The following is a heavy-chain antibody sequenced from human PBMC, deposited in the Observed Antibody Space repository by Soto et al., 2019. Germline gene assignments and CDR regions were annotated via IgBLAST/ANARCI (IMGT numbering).Heavy chain of an antibody. CDR1: GGSISSGGYY. V-gene: IGHV4-31*03. CDR2: IYYSGST. Sequence: PSETLSLTCTVSGGSISSGGYYWSWIRQHPGKGLEWIGYIYYSGSTYYNPSLKSRVTISVDTSKNQFSLKLSSVTAADTAVYYCARPAESGYYDNWFDPWGQGTLVTVSS. J-gene: IGHJ5*02. D-gene: IGHD3-3*01. CDR3: ARPAESGYYDNWFDP.